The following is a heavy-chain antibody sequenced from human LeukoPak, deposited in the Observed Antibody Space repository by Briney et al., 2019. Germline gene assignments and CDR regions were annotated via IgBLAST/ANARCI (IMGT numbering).Heavy chain of an antibody. V-gene: IGHV3-30*02. CDR2: IRYDGSNK. CDR3: AKDYDFWSGFLLGAFDI. J-gene: IGHJ3*02. D-gene: IGHD3-3*01. Sequence: PGGSLRLSCAASGFTFSSYGMHWVRQAPGKGLEWVAFIRYDGSNKYYADSVKGRFTTSRDNSKNTLYLQMNSLRAEDTAVYYCAKDYDFWSGFLLGAFDIWGQGTMVTVSS. CDR1: GFTFSSYG.